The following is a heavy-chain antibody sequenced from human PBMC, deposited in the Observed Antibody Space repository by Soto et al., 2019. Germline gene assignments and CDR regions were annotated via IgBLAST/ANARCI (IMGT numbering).Heavy chain of an antibody. V-gene: IGHV1-69*12. J-gene: IGHJ5*02. CDR1: GGTFSSYA. D-gene: IGHD2-15*01. CDR3: ASDLRGYCSGGSCKTFDP. CDR2: IIPIFGTA. Sequence: QVQLVQSGAEVKKPGSSVKVSCKASGGTFSSYAISWVRQAPGQGLEWMGGIIPIFGTANYAQKFQGRVTITADESTRTAYMELSSLRSEDTAVYYCASDLRGYCSGGSCKTFDPWGQGTLVTVSS.